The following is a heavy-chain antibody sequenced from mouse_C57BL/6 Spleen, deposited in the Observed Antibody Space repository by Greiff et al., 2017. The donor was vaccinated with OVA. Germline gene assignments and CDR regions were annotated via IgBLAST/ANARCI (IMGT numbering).Heavy chain of an antibody. CDR3: ASPLYDDYALFDY. V-gene: IGHV1-64*01. D-gene: IGHD2-4*01. J-gene: IGHJ2*01. Sequence: QVQLQQPGAELVKPGASVKLSCKASGYTFTSYWMHWVKQRPGQGLEWIGMIHPNSGSTNYNEKFKSKATLTVDKSSSTAYMQLSSLTSEDSAVYYCASPLYDDYALFDYWGQGTTLTVSS. CDR2: IHPNSGST. CDR1: GYTFTSYW.